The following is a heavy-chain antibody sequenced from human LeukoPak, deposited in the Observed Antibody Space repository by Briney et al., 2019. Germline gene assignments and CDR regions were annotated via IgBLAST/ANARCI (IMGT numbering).Heavy chain of an antibody. CDR2: IIPIFGTA. D-gene: IGHD3-10*01. Sequence: GASVKVSCKASGGTFSSYAISWVRQAPGQGLEWMGGIIPIFGTANYAQKFQGRVTMTRDTSTSTVYMELSSLRSEDTAVYYCARGGMVRGVIINPTSDWFDPWGQGTLVTVSS. J-gene: IGHJ5*02. V-gene: IGHV1-69*05. CDR1: GGTFSSYA. CDR3: ARGGMVRGVIINPTSDWFDP.